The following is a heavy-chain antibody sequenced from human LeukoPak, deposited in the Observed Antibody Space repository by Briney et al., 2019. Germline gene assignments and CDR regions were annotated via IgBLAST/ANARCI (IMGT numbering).Heavy chain of an antibody. CDR2: VSGSGGNT. CDR3: TKVYYDFWSGYPYYFHY. D-gene: IGHD3-3*01. J-gene: IGHJ4*02. V-gene: IGHV3-23*01. CDR1: GFTFSSYA. Sequence: GGSLRPSCAASGFTFSSYAMSWVRQAPGKGLEWVSGVSGSGGNTYYADSVKGRFTISRDNSKNMLYLQMNSLRAEDTAVYYCTKVYYDFWSGYPYYFHYWGQGTLVTVSS.